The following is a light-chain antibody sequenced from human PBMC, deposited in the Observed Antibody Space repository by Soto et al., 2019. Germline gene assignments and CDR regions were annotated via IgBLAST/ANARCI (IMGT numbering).Light chain of an antibody. CDR3: QQSYSTPYT. CDR2: AAS. Sequence: DIQMTQSPSSLSASVGDRVTITCRASQSVSTYLNWYQQKPGKAPELLIYAASSLQSGVPSRFSGSGSATAFFLTISSLQPEDFATYYCQQSYSTPYTFGQGTKLESK. J-gene: IGKJ2*01. V-gene: IGKV1-39*01. CDR1: QSVSTY.